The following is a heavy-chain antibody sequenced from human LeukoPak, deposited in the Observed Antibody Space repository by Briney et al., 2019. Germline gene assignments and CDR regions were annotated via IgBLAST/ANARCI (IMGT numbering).Heavy chain of an antibody. Sequence: ASVKVSCKASGYTFTGYYMHWVQQAPGQGLEWMGWINPNSGGTNYAQKFQGRVTMTRDTSISTAYMELSRLRSDDTAVYYCARGCDYDILTGYYKCYYYYMDVWGKGTTVTVSS. V-gene: IGHV1-2*02. CDR2: INPNSGGT. D-gene: IGHD3-9*01. J-gene: IGHJ6*03. CDR1: GYTFTGYY. CDR3: ARGCDYDILTGYYKCYYYYMDV.